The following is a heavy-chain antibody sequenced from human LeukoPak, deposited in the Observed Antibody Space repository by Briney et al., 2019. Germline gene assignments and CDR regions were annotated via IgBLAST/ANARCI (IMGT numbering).Heavy chain of an antibody. Sequence: PGGSLRLSCTASGFTFGDYAMSWVRQAPGKGLEWVGFIRSKAYGGTTEYAASVKGRFTISRDDSKSIAYLQMNSLKTEDTAVYYCTRSIRGSSGWRSNHDAFDIWGQGTMVTVSS. D-gene: IGHD6-19*01. V-gene: IGHV3-49*04. J-gene: IGHJ3*02. CDR3: TRSIRGSSGWRSNHDAFDI. CDR2: IRSKAYGGTT. CDR1: GFTFGDYA.